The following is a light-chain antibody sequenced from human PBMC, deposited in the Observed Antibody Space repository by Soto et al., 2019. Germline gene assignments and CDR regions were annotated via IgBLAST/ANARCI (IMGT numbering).Light chain of an antibody. CDR2: EVS. CDR1: SSDVGAYNF. Sequence: QSALTQPASVSGSPGQSITISCTGTSSDVGAYNFVSWYQLHPGAAPKLIIYEVSYRPSGVSERFSGSKSGNTASLTISGLQSEDETDYYCSSYTSLSTVVFGTGTKVTVL. V-gene: IGLV2-14*01. CDR3: SSYTSLSTVV. J-gene: IGLJ1*01.